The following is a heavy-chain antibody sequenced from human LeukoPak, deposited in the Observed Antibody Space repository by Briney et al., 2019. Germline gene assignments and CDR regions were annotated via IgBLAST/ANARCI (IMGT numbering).Heavy chain of an antibody. J-gene: IGHJ4*02. D-gene: IGHD3-10*01. V-gene: IGHV4-34*01. CDR1: GGSFSGYY. CDR3: ASYIPVIGLDY. CDR2: INHSGST. Sequence: SETLSLTCAVYGGSFSGYYWSWIRQPPGKGLEWIGEINHSGSTNYNPSLKSRVTISVDTSKNQFSLKLSSVTAADTAVYYCASYIPVIGLDYWGQGTLVTVSS.